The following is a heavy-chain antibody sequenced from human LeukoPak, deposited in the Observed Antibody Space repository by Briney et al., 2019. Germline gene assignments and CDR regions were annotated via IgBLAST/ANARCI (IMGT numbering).Heavy chain of an antibody. CDR3: ARIFPHYGSGSYYHDY. D-gene: IGHD3-10*01. Sequence: SETLSLTCAVYGGSFSGYYWSWIRQPPGKGLEWIGEINHSGSTNYNPSLKSRVTISVDTSKNQFPLKLSSVTAADTAVYYCARIFPHYGSGSYYHDYWGQGTLVTVSS. CDR2: INHSGST. J-gene: IGHJ4*02. CDR1: GGSFSGYY. V-gene: IGHV4-34*01.